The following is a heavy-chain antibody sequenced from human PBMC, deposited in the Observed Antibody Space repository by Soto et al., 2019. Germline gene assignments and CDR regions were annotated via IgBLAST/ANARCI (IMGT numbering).Heavy chain of an antibody. Sequence: QVQLVESGGGVVQPGRSLRLSCAASGFTFSSKAMHWVRQAPGKGLEWVAVISYDGSNKYYADSVKGRFTISRDNSKNTLYLQMNSLRGEDTSVYYCTREGHSGSYLNEALDVLGQGTMVTVSS. CDR1: GFTFSSKA. V-gene: IGHV3-30-3*01. J-gene: IGHJ3*01. D-gene: IGHD1-26*01. CDR2: ISYDGSNK. CDR3: TREGHSGSYLNEALDV.